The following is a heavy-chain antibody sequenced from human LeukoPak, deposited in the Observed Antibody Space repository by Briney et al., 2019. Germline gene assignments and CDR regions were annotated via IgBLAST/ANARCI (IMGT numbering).Heavy chain of an antibody. CDR3: ARGSYIYGSGSHDAFDI. CDR1: GVSISSYY. J-gene: IGHJ3*02. D-gene: IGHD3-10*01. CDR2: IHTSGST. Sequence: SETLSLTCTVSGVSISSYYWSWIRQPAGRGLEWIGRIHTSGSTNYNPSLKSRVTMSVDTSKNQFSLKLSSVTAADTAAYYCARGSYIYGSGSHDAFDIWGQGTMVTVSS. V-gene: IGHV4-4*07.